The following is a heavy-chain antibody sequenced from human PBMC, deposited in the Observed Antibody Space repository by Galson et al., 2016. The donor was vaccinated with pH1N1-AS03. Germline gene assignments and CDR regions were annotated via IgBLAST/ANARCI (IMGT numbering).Heavy chain of an antibody. D-gene: IGHD1-26*01. J-gene: IGHJ5*02. CDR2: IISIFGTT. V-gene: IGHV1-69*13. CDR1: GGTFNTYA. CDR3: ARAQHPDIVGVTGGWFDP. Sequence: SVKVSCKAPGGTFNTYAISWVRQAPGQGLEWMGGIISIFGTTHHAQKFQGRVTITADESTSSVYMELSSLRSEDTAVYYCARAQHPDIVGVTGGWFDPWGQGTLVTVSS.